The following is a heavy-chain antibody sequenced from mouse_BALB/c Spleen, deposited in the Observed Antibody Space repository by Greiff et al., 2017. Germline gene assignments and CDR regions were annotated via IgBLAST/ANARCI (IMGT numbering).Heavy chain of an antibody. J-gene: IGHJ2*01. CDR2: ISDGGSYT. CDR1: GFTFSDYY. Sequence: EVQVVESGGGLVKPGGSLKLSCAASGFTFSDYYMYWVRQTPEKRLEWVATISDGGSYTYYPDSVKGRFTISRDNAKNNLYLQMSSLKSEDTAMYYCARDGDGYFAWFAYWGQGTTLTVSS. V-gene: IGHV5-4*02. CDR3: ARDGDGYFAWFAY. D-gene: IGHD2-3*01.